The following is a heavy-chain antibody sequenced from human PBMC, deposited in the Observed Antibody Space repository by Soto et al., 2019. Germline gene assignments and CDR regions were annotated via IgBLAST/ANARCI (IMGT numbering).Heavy chain of an antibody. CDR2: ISSSSSYI. CDR1: GFTFSSYS. V-gene: IGHV3-21*01. D-gene: IGHD3-3*01. CDR3: ARGTYYDFWSGYPTLEYYYYYMDV. J-gene: IGHJ6*03. Sequence: GGSLRISCAASGFTFSSYSMNWVRQAPGKGLEWVSSISSSSSYIYYADSVKGRFTISRDNAKNSLYLQMNSLRAEDTAVYYCARGTYYDFWSGYPTLEYYYYYMDVWGKGTTVTVSS.